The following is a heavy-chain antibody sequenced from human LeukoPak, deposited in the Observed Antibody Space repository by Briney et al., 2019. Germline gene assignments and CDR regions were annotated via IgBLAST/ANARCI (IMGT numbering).Heavy chain of an antibody. V-gene: IGHV1-2*02. Sequence: GASVKVSCKASRYSFTGHFMHWVRQAPGQGFEWMEWIIPNSGGTNYAQKFQGRVTMTRDTSISTAYMELSSLRSDDTAVYYCARTRGSHISMAYLDYWGQGTLVTVSS. CDR2: IIPNSGGT. CDR3: ARTRGSHISMAYLDY. CDR1: RYSFTGHF. J-gene: IGHJ4*02. D-gene: IGHD2/OR15-2a*01.